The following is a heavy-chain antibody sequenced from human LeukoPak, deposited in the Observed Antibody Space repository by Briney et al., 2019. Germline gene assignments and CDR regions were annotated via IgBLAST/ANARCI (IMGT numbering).Heavy chain of an antibody. V-gene: IGHV4-34*01. D-gene: IGHD3-10*01. J-gene: IGHJ4*02. CDR1: GGSFSGYY. CDR2: INHSGST. CDR3: AAGLWFGELES. Sequence: PSETLSLTCAVYGGSFSGYYWSWIRQPPGKGLEWIGEINHSGSTNYNPSLKSRVTISVDTSKNQFSLKLSSVTAADTAVYYCAAGLWFGELESWGQGTLVTVSS.